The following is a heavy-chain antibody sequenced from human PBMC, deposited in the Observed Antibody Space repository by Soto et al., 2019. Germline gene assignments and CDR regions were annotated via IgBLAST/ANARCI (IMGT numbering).Heavy chain of an antibody. Sequence: PSETLSLTCTVSGGSISSGGYYWSWIRQLPGRGLEWMGYIYRSGNAYYNPSLESRLTISVDTSKNQFSLKLSSVTAADTAVYYCARVFAVVTANYYYGMDVWGQGTTVTVSS. CDR3: ARVFAVVTANYYYGMDV. J-gene: IGHJ6*02. CDR1: GGSISSGGYY. D-gene: IGHD2-21*02. CDR2: IYRSGNA. V-gene: IGHV4-31*03.